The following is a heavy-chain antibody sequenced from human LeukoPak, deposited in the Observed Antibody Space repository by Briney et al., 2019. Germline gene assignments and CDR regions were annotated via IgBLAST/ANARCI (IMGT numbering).Heavy chain of an antibody. V-gene: IGHV4-59*01. D-gene: IGHD6-19*01. Sequence: SETLSLTCTVSGGSISSYYWSWIRQPPGKGLGWIGYIYYSGSTNYNPSLKSRVTISVDTSKNQFSLKLSSVTAADTAVYYCARGLVSSGWLDYWGQGTLVTVSS. CDR1: GGSISSYY. CDR3: ARGLVSSGWLDY. CDR2: IYYSGST. J-gene: IGHJ4*02.